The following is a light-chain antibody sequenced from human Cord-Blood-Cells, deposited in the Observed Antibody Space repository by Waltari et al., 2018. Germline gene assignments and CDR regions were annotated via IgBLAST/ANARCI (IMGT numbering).Light chain of an antibody. CDR2: DVS. CDR1: SRDGGGYHY. J-gene: IGLJ3*02. V-gene: IGLV2-14*01. CDR3: SSYTSSSTWV. Sequence: QSALTQPLSVSGSPGPSITISCTGTSRDGGGYHYVSWYQQHPGKAPKLMIYDVSNRPSGVSNRFSGSKSGNTASLTISGLQAEDEADYYCSSYTSSSTWVFGGGTKLTVL.